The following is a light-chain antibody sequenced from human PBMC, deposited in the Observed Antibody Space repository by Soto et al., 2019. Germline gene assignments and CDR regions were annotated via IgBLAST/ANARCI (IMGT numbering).Light chain of an antibody. V-gene: IGKV3-20*01. CDR3: QQYGGSPT. CDR2: GAS. CDR1: QTISNTF. Sequence: EIVLTQSPGTLSLSPGERATLSCRASQTISNTFLAWYQQRPGQAPRLLIYGASGRAAGIPDRFSGSGSGTDFTVSISRREPEDFAGYYCQQYGGSPTFGGGNKVAIK. J-gene: IGKJ4*01.